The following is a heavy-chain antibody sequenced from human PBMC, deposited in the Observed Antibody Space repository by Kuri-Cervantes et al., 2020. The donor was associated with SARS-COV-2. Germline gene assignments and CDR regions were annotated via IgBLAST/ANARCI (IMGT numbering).Heavy chain of an antibody. V-gene: IGHV3-23*01. J-gene: IGHJ6*02. CDR2: ISGSGGST. D-gene: IGHD3-9*01. Sequence: GGSLRLSCAASGFTFSSYAMSWVRQAPGKGLEWVSAISGSGGSTHYADSVKGRFTISRDNSKNTLYLQMNSLRAEDTAVYYCAKADWANYYYYYGMDVWGQGTTVTVSS. CDR3: AKADWANYYYYYGMDV. CDR1: GFTFSSYA.